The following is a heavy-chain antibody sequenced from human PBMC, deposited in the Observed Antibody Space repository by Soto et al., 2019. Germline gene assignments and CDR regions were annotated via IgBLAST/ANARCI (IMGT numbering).Heavy chain of an antibody. Sequence: QVQLVQSGAEVKKPGASVKVSCEASGYTFTDYFIHWVRQAPGQGFEWMGWINPKSRGTNYAQKFQGRVTMTRDTSNSTAYMELRGLRSDDTAVYYCARVTLKAGNWFDPWGQGTLVTVSS. CDR1: GYTFTDYF. CDR3: ARVTLKAGNWFDP. V-gene: IGHV1-2*02. CDR2: INPKSRGT. J-gene: IGHJ5*02.